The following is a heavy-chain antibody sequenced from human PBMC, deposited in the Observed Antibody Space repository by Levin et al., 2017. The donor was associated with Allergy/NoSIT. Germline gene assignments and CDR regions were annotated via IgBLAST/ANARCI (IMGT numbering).Heavy chain of an antibody. CDR2: INPNTGVT. J-gene: IGHJ3*01. CDR3: TRVMVGPLYAFTL. V-gene: IGHV1-2*02. D-gene: IGHD2-15*01. CDR1: GYLFSAYY. Sequence: GESLKISCKASGYLFSAYYIHWVRQAPGQGLEWMGWINPNTGVTDYLERFQGRVTLTRDTSTTTAYMELSNLESDDTAVYFCTRVMVGPLYAFTLWGQGTMVTISS.